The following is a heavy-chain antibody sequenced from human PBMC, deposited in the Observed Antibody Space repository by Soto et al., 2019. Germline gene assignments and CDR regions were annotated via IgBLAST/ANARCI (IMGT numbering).Heavy chain of an antibody. Sequence: SETLSLTCTVSGGSISSGEYYWSWIRQPPGKGLEWIGYIYYSGSTYYNPSLKSRVTISVDTSKNQFSLKLSSVTAADTAVYYCARDRRYSSLYYYYGMDVWGQGTTVTVSS. V-gene: IGHV4-30-4*01. CDR2: IYYSGST. CDR1: GGSISSGEYY. J-gene: IGHJ6*02. CDR3: ARDRRYSSLYYYYGMDV. D-gene: IGHD5-18*01.